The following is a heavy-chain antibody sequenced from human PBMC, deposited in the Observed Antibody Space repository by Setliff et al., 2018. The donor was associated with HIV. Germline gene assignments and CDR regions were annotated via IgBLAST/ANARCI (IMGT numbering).Heavy chain of an antibody. Sequence: ETLSLTCTVSDSGTYYWSWIRQPAGKGLEWIGYIFYSGSTNYNPSLKSRVTISVDTSKNQFSLRLNSVTAADTAIYYCTRRGADSYYPRPLDVWGKGTTGTVSS. CDR2: IFYSGST. J-gene: IGHJ6*03. D-gene: IGHD3-10*01. CDR3: TRRGADSYYPRPLDV. V-gene: IGHV4-61*10. CDR1: DSGTYY.